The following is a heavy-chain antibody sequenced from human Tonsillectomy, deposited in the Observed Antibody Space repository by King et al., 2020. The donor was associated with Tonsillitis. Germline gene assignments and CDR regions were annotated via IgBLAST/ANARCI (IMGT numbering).Heavy chain of an antibody. CDR2: IRHDGSKE. CDR3: AKLRSSWGPFDY. D-gene: IGHD6-13*01. J-gene: IGHJ4*02. CDR1: GFTFSSYG. Sequence: VQQVESGGGVVQPGGSLRLSCVASGFTFSSYGMHWVRLAPGKGLEWVTFIRHDGSKEFYADSAKGRFTISRDNSNNTLYLQMNSLRVDDTGVYYCAKLRSSWGPFDYWGQGTLVTVSS. V-gene: IGHV3-30*02.